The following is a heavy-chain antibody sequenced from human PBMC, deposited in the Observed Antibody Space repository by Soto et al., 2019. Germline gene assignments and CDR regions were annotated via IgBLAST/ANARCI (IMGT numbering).Heavy chain of an antibody. D-gene: IGHD3-3*01. J-gene: IGHJ6*03. CDR1: GFTFSNAW. V-gene: IGHV3-15*01. CDR3: TTDLEWLLITYYMDV. CDR2: IKSKTDGGTT. Sequence: EVQLVESGGGLVKPGGSLRLSCAASGFTFSNAWMSWVRQAPGKGLEWVGRIKSKTDGGTTDYAAPVKGRFTISRDDSKHTLYLQMNSLKTEDTAVYYCTTDLEWLLITYYMDVWGKGTTVTVSS.